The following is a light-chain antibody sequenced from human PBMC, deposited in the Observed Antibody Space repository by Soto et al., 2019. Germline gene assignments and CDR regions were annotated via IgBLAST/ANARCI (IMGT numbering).Light chain of an antibody. V-gene: IGKV3-20*01. CDR2: GAS. CDR3: QQHGSSPIT. Sequence: DMVLTQSPATLSLSPGETATLSSRASQTVTRNYLAWHQQKPCQTPRLLVYGASSRATGIPDRFSGSGSGTDFTLTISRLEPEDFAVYYCQQHGSSPITFGQGTRLEIK. CDR1: QTVTRNY. J-gene: IGKJ5*01.